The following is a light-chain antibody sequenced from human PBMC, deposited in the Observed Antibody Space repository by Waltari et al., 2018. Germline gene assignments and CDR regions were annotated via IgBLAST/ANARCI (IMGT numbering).Light chain of an antibody. CDR2: EDT. Sequence: SYELTQPPSVSVSPGHTARITCSGEALPNKYAYLYRQKSGQAPVLVSYEDTKRPSGIPERFSASNSGAVATLTITGAQVEDEADYYCYSTDYTGNYWVFGGGTKLTVL. V-gene: IGLV3-10*01. CDR1: ALPNKY. CDR3: YSTDYTGNYWV. J-gene: IGLJ3*02.